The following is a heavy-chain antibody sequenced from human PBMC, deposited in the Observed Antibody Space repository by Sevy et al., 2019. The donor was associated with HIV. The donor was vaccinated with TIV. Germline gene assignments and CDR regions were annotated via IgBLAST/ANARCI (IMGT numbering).Heavy chain of an antibody. CDR2: IYRGGST. CDR1: GFTVSSNY. D-gene: IGHD3-3*01. J-gene: IGHJ4*02. CDR3: ARCGRAFWSGDALAN. V-gene: IGHV3-53*01. Sequence: GGSLRLSCAASGFTVSSNYMSWVRQAPGKGLEWVSDIYRGGSTYYADSVKGRFTISSNNSKNTLYLQMNSLGAEDTAVEYGARCGRAFWSGDALANWGQGTLVTVSS.